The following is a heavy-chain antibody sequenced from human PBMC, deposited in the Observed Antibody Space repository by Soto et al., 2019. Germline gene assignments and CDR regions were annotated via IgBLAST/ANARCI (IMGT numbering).Heavy chain of an antibody. CDR3: ARQESTSLYYYYYGMDV. CDR2: IIPIFGTA. Sequence: SVKVSCKASGGTFSSYAISWVRQAPGQGLEWMGGIIPIFGTANYAQKFQGRVTITADESTSTAYMELSSLRSEDTAVYYCARQESTSLYYYYYGMDVWGQGTTVTVSS. CDR1: GGTFSSYA. V-gene: IGHV1-69*13. D-gene: IGHD2-2*01. J-gene: IGHJ6*02.